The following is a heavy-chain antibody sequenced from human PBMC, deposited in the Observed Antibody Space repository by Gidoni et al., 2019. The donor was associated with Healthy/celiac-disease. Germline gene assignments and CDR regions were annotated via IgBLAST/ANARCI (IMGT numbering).Heavy chain of an antibody. Sequence: EVQLLESGGGLVQPGGSLRLSCAASGFTVHTQALSWVRQAPGQGLEGVSAISGSGGSTYYADSVKGRFTISRDNSKNTLYLQMNSLRAEDTAVYYCAKVRPVEHLLGYSDWFDPWGQGTLVTVSS. CDR1: GFTVHTQA. CDR2: ISGSGGST. J-gene: IGHJ5*02. CDR3: AKVRPVEHLLGYSDWFDP. V-gene: IGHV3-23*01. D-gene: IGHD2-15*01.